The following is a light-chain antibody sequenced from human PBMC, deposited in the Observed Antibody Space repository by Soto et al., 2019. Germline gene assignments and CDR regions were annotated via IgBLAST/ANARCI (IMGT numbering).Light chain of an antibody. CDR1: ESINSN. V-gene: IGKV3-15*01. CDR3: QHYNNWPPWT. CDR2: GAS. Sequence: EIVMTQSPATLSVSPGERATLSCRASESINSNLAWYQQKPGQAPRLLIYGASIRATDIPARFSGGGSGTEFTLTISSLQSEDFAVYYCQHYNNWPPWTFGQGTKVEI. J-gene: IGKJ1*01.